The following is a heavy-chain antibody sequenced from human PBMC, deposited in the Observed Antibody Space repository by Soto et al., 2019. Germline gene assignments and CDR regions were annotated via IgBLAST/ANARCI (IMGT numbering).Heavy chain of an antibody. D-gene: IGHD3-3*01. CDR3: AREHYDFWSGYYFDP. CDR2: ISAYNGNT. CDR1: GYTFTSYG. V-gene: IGHV1-18*01. Sequence: ASVKVSCKASGYTFTSYGISWVRQAPGQGLEWMGWISAYNGNTNYAQKLQGRVTMTTDTSTSTAYMELRSLRSDDTAVYYCAREHYDFWSGYYFDPWGQGTLVTVSS. J-gene: IGHJ5*02.